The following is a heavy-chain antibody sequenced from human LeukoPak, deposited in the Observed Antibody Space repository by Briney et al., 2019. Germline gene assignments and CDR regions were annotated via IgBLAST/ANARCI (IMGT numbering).Heavy chain of an antibody. Sequence: GGSLRLSCTASGFTFGDYTMSWFRRAPGKGLEWVGFIRSKAYGGTTEYAASVKGRFTISRDDSKSIAYLQMNSLKTEDTAVYYCTRAYGPQFDPWGQGTLVTVSS. V-gene: IGHV3-49*03. J-gene: IGHJ5*02. CDR2: IRSKAYGGTT. CDR3: TRAYGPQFDP. D-gene: IGHD4-17*01. CDR1: GFTFGDYT.